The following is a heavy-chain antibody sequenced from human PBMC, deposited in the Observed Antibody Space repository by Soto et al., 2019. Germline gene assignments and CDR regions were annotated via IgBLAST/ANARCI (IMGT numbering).Heavy chain of an antibody. CDR1: GGSITPYY. CDR3: ARQQYTVVTAFDV. V-gene: IGHV4-59*07. D-gene: IGHD2-15*01. J-gene: IGHJ3*01. CDR2: VPYSGKT. Sequence: QVQLQESGPGLVKTSDTLSLTCTVSGGSITPYYWSWIRQPPGEGLEWIGYVPYSGKTGYNPSLKSGVSMSIDTSKNEFSLKLTSLTAADAATYYCARQQYTVVTAFDVWGQGTTVAVSS.